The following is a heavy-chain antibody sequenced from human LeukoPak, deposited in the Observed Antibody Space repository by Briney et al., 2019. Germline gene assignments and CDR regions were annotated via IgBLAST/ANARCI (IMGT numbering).Heavy chain of an antibody. CDR3: ARVRTAYYPDY. CDR1: GSTFDTYT. J-gene: IGHJ4*02. D-gene: IGHD3/OR15-3a*01. Sequence: GGSLRLSCVASGSTFDTYTMNWVRQAPGKGLEWVSSISSKSGYIHYADSVKGRFIISRDNAKNSLSLQMNSLRAEDTAVYYCARVRTAYYPDYWGQGTLVTVSS. V-gene: IGHV3-21*01. CDR2: ISSKSGYI.